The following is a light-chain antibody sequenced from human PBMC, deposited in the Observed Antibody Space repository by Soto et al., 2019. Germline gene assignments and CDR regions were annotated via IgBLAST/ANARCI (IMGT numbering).Light chain of an antibody. CDR2: ENN. V-gene: IGLV1-40*01. CDR3: QSYDSSLSGYV. J-gene: IGLJ1*01. CDR1: SSNIGAGYE. Sequence: QSVLRQPPSVSEAPGQRVTISCTGSSSNIGAGYEAHWYQQVPGTAPKLLIYENNNRPSGVPDRFSGSKSGTSASLAITGLQAEDEAEYYCQSYDSSLSGYVFGTGTKVTVL.